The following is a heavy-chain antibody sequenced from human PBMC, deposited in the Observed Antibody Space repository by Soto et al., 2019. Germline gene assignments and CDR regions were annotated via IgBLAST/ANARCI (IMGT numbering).Heavy chain of an antibody. CDR3: ARGPPITMIVVVTKGRLDY. J-gene: IGHJ4*02. V-gene: IGHV4-34*01. D-gene: IGHD3-22*01. CDR1: GGSFSGYY. Sequence: SETLSLTCAVYGGSFSGYYWSWIRRPPGKGLEWIGEINHSGSTNYNPSLKSRVTISVDTSKNQFSLKLSSVTAADTAVYYCARGPPITMIVVVTKGRLDYSGQGTLVTVSS. CDR2: INHSGST.